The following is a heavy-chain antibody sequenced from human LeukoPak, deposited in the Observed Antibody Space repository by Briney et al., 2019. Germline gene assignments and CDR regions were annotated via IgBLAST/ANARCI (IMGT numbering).Heavy chain of an antibody. Sequence: PSETLSLTCTVSGGSISSSSYYWGWIGQPPGKGLEWIGSIYYSGSTYYNPSLKSRVTISVDTSKNQFSLKLSSVTAADTAVYYCARMIEYYYDSSGYYYFDYWGQGTLVTVSS. D-gene: IGHD3-22*01. CDR3: ARMIEYYYDSSGYYYFDY. CDR1: GGSISSSSYY. J-gene: IGHJ4*02. CDR2: IYYSGST. V-gene: IGHV4-39*01.